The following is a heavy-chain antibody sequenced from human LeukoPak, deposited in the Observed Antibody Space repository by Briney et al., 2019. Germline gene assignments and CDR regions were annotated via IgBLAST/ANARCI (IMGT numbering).Heavy chain of an antibody. D-gene: IGHD6-19*01. CDR1: GGSISSYY. V-gene: IGHV4-4*07. Sequence: PSETLSLTCTVSGGSISSYYWSWIRQPAGKGLEWIGRIYTSGSTSYNPSLKSRVTISVDKSKNQFSLKLSSVTAADTAVYYCARDFPGYSSGWPSWFDYWGQGTLVTVSS. CDR3: ARDFPGYSSGWPSWFDY. J-gene: IGHJ4*02. CDR2: IYTSGST.